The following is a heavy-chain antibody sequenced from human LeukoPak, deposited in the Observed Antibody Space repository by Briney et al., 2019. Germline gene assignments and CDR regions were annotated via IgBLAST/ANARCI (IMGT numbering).Heavy chain of an antibody. D-gene: IGHD3-9*01. CDR2: ISAYNGNT. CDR3: ASSRYFDWSFDY. CDR1: GYTFTSYG. V-gene: IGHV1-18*01. J-gene: IGHJ4*02. Sequence: ASVKVSCKASGYTFTSYGISWVRQAPGQGLEWMGWISAYNGNTNYAQKLQGRVTMTTDTSTSTAYMELRSLRSDDTAVYYCASSRYFDWSFDYWGQGTLVTVSS.